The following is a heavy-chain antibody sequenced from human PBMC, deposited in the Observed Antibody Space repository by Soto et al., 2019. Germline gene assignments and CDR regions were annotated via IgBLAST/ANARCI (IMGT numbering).Heavy chain of an antibody. Sequence: SETLSLTCAVYGGSVNGYYWNWIRQPPGKGLEWSGEINHTGGTHYNPSLKSRVTMSVDTSKNQFSLRLSSVTAADTAIYCCATRITVFGLLIPPFDPWGQGTQVTVSS. CDR3: ATRITVFGLLIPPFDP. CDR1: GGSVNGYY. CDR2: INHTGGT. J-gene: IGHJ5*02. V-gene: IGHV4-34*01. D-gene: IGHD3-3*01.